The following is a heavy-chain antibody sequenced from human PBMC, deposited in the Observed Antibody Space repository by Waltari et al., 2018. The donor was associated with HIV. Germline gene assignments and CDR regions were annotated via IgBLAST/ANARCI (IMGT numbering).Heavy chain of an antibody. V-gene: IGHV6-1*01. J-gene: IGHJ4*02. CDR3: ARGKYYDFWSGYYDFDY. CDR1: GDSVSSNSAA. CDR2: TYYRSKWYN. D-gene: IGHD3-3*01. Sequence: QVQLQQSGPGLVKPSQTISLTCAISGDSVSSNSAAWNWIRQSPSRGLEWLGRTYYRSKWYNDYAVSVKSRITINPDTSKNQFSLQLNSVTPEDTAVYYCARGKYYDFWSGYYDFDYWGQGTQVTVSS.